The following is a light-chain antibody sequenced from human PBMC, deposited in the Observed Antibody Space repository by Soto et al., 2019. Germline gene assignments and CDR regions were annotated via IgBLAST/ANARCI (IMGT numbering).Light chain of an antibody. CDR3: QQYGSSPLT. V-gene: IGKV3-20*01. CDR1: QSVSSSY. Sequence: EIGLTQSPGTLSLSAGERATLSCRASQSVSSSYLAWYQQKPGQAPRLLIYGASSRATGIPDRFSGSGYGTDFTLTISRLEPEDFAVYYCQQYGSSPLTFGGGTKVDIK. J-gene: IGKJ4*01. CDR2: GAS.